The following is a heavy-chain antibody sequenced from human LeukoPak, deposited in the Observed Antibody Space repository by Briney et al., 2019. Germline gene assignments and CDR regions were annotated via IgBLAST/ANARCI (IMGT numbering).Heavy chain of an antibody. CDR1: GFTVSSNY. CDR2: IHSGGST. Sequence: GGSLRLSCAASGFTVSSNYMSWVRQAPGKGLEWVSAIHSGGSTYYADSVKGRFTISRDNSKNTLYLQMNRLRVEDTAVYYCARDSQGSGIYSVDYWGQGTLVTVSS. D-gene: IGHD3-10*01. J-gene: IGHJ4*02. V-gene: IGHV3-53*01. CDR3: ARDSQGSGIYSVDY.